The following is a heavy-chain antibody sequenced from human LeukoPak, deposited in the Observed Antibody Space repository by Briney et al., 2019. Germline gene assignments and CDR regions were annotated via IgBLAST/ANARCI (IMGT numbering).Heavy chain of an antibody. V-gene: IGHV1-2*02. D-gene: IGHD6-13*01. J-gene: IGHJ5*02. CDR1: GYTFTGYY. CDR2: INPNSGGT. Sequence: ASVKVSCKASGYTFTGYYMHWVRQAPGQGLEWMGWINPNSGGTNYAQKFQGRVTMTRDTSISTAYMELSRLRSDDTAVYYCARGGTHNSYSSSGYRGNWFYPWGQGTLVTVSS. CDR3: ARGGTHNSYSSSGYRGNWFYP.